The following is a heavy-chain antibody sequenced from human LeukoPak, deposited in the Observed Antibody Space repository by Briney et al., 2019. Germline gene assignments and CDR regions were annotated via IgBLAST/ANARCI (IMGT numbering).Heavy chain of an antibody. CDR1: GFTFSRYW. D-gene: IGHD2-15*01. CDR3: ARDYDCSGGGCYFGY. CDR2: IKEDGSEK. V-gene: IGHV3-7*04. Sequence: GGSLRLSCAASGFTFSRYWMNWVRQAPGKGLEWLANIKEDGSEKYYADSVKGRFTTSRDNPKNSLYLQMNSLRAEDTAVYYCARDYDCSGGGCYFGYWGQGTLVTVSS. J-gene: IGHJ4*02.